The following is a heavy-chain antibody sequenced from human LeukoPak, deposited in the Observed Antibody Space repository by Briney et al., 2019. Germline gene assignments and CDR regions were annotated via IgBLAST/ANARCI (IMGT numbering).Heavy chain of an antibody. Sequence: GGSLRLSCAASGFIFSSDAMNWVRQAPGKGLDWVSGVSGSGGTTVYADSVKGRFTISRDNSKNTLYLQMNSLRAEDTAVYYCAKEGAYAALNAWGQGTLVSVSS. CDR1: GFIFSSDA. CDR3: AKEGAYAALNA. J-gene: IGHJ5*02. CDR2: VSGSGGTT. D-gene: IGHD1-26*01. V-gene: IGHV3-23*01.